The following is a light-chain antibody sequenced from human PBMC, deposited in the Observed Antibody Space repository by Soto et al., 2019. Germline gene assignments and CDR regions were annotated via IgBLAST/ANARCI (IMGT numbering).Light chain of an antibody. CDR2: DVT. Sequence: QSALTQPASVSGSPGRSVTISCTGTSSDVGDFNYVSWYQHLPGRAPKLIIYDVTNRPSGISYRFSASKSGRTASLTISGLQAEDEADYYCSSYSSSTTHVLFCVGTKLTVL. V-gene: IGLV2-14*03. J-gene: IGLJ2*01. CDR3: SSYSSSTTHVL. CDR1: SSDVGDFNY.